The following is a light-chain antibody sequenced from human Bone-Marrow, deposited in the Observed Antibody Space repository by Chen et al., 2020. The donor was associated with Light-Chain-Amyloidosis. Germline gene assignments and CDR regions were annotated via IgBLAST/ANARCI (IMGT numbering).Light chain of an antibody. CDR1: RGSIATNY. CDR3: QSYQGSSQGV. J-gene: IGLJ3*02. CDR2: EDD. Sequence: NFMLTQPHAVSEPPGKTVIISRTRRRGSIATNYVQWYQQRPGSSPPTVIYEDDQRPSGVPERFSGAVDTSSNSASLTISGLKTEDEADYCCQSYQGSSQGVFGGGTKLTVL. V-gene: IGLV6-57*01.